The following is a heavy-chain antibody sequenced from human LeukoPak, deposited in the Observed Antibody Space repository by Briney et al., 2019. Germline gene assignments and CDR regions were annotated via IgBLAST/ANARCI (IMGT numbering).Heavy chain of an antibody. D-gene: IGHD3-10*01. CDR1: GFTFSSYW. J-gene: IGHJ3*02. V-gene: IGHV3-7*03. CDR3: ARDRGSGSYYTDAFDI. CDR2: IKQDGSEK. Sequence: GGSLRLSCAASGFTFSSYWMSWVRQAPGKGLEWVANIKQDGSEKYYVDSVKGRFTISRDNAKNSLYLQMNSLRAEDTAVYYCARDRGSGSYYTDAFDIWGQGTMVTVSS.